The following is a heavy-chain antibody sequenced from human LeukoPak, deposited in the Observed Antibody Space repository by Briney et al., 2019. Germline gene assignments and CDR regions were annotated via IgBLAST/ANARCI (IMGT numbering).Heavy chain of an antibody. J-gene: IGHJ4*02. CDR3: ARVLTVTNFDY. Sequence: SETLSLTCTVSGYSISSGYFWGWIRQPPGKGLEWIASLYYSGSTYYNPSLKSRVTISVDTSKNQFSLKLSSVTAADTAVYYCARVLTVTNFDYWGQGTLVTVSS. CDR2: LYYSGST. D-gene: IGHD4-17*01. CDR1: GYSISSGYF. V-gene: IGHV4-38-2*02.